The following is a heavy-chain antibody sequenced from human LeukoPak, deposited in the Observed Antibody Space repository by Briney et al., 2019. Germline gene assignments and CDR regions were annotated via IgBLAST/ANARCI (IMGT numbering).Heavy chain of an antibody. V-gene: IGHV3-64*01. CDR3: ARGRYGSGSYYARSYCFDY. Sequence: GGSLRLSCAASGFTFSSYAMHWVRQAPGKGLEYVSAISSNGGSTYYANSVKGRFTISRDNSKNTLYLQMGSLRAEDMAVYYCARGRYGSGSYYARSYCFDYWGQGTLVTVSS. J-gene: IGHJ4*02. CDR1: GFTFSSYA. D-gene: IGHD3-10*01. CDR2: ISSNGGST.